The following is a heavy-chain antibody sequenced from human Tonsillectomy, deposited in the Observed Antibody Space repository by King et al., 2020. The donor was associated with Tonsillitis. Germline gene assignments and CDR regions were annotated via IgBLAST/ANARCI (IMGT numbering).Heavy chain of an antibody. CDR2: ISGDGDST. Sequence: VQLVESGGGLVQPGGSLRLSCAASGFTLRSYAMSWVRQATGKGLEWVSAISGDGDSTFFADSVKGRFNISRDNSMNPLYLQMDSLRAEDTAIYYCAKDFGYPPDAFDIWGQGTMVTVSS. CDR1: GFTLRSYA. D-gene: IGHD6-25*01. V-gene: IGHV3-23*04. CDR3: AKDFGYPPDAFDI. J-gene: IGHJ3*02.